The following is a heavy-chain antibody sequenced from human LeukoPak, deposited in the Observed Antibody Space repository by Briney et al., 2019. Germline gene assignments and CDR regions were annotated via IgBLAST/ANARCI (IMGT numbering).Heavy chain of an antibody. CDR3: ARDREVGATTGWEY. D-gene: IGHD1-26*01. J-gene: IGHJ4*02. CDR2: IYYSGTT. CDR1: GGSISSYY. V-gene: IGHV4-59*01. Sequence: SETLSLTCTVSGGSISSYYWSWIRQPPGKGLEWIGDIYYSGTTNYNPSLRSRVAASVDTSKNQFSLKLISVTAADTAVYYCARDREVGATTGWEYWGQGTLVTVSS.